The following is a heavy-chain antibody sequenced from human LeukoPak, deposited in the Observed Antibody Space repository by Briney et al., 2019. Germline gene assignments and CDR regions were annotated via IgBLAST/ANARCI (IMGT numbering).Heavy chain of an antibody. CDR1: GGSISSSSYC. J-gene: IGHJ4*02. V-gene: IGHV4-39*07. D-gene: IGHD3-3*02. CDR2: IYYSGST. Sequence: SETLSLTCTVTGGSISSSSYCWGWIRQPPGEGLEWIGSIYYSGSTYYNPSLKSRVTISVDTSKNQFSLKLSSVTAADTAVYYCARDGPNLAFDYWGQGTLVTVSS. CDR3: ARDGPNLAFDY.